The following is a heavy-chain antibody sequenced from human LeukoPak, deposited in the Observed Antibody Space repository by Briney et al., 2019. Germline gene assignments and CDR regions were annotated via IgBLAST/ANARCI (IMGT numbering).Heavy chain of an antibody. CDR1: GFYFANYA. D-gene: IGHD2-15*01. CDR2: TVGGGSPNT. J-gene: IGHJ4*02. CDR3: TKAPIVSCSGAFCYPFDS. Sequence: PGGSLRLSCAASGFYFANYAMSWVRQAPGKGLEWVSATVGGGSPNTYHADSVKGRFTISGDNSKNTLFLQMNSLRAEDTAIYYCTKAPIVSCSGAFCYPFDSWGQGTLVTVSS. V-gene: IGHV3-23*01.